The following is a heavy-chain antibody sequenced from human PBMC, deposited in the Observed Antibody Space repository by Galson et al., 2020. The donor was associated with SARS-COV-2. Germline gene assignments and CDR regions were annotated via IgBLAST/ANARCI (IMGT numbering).Heavy chain of an antibody. CDR2: ISYDGSDK. J-gene: IGHJ3*01. CDR1: GFTISTYG. D-gene: IGHD2-2*01. V-gene: IGHV3-30*18. CDR3: AKDRANAYAFDF. Sequence: GGSLRLSCAASGFTISTYGMDWVRQAPGKGLEWVAVISYDGSDKYYTDSVKGRFTISTDNSKNTLYLQLNSLRAGDTAVSYCAKDRANAYAFDFWGQGTMVGFSS.